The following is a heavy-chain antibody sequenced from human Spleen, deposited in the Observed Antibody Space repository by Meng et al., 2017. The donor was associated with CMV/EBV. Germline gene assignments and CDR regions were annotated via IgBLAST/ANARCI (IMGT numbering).Heavy chain of an antibody. CDR1: GGSISSYY. V-gene: IGHV4-59*01. J-gene: IGHJ6*02. CDR3: ARTVDNFWSRYSPRFGMDV. Sequence: GSLRLSCTVSGGSISSYYWSWIRQPPGKGLEWIGYIYYSGSTNYNPSLKSRVTISVDTSKNQFSLKLGSVTAADTAVYYCARTVDNFWSRYSPRFGMDVWGQGTTVTVSS. CDR2: IYYSGST. D-gene: IGHD3-3*01.